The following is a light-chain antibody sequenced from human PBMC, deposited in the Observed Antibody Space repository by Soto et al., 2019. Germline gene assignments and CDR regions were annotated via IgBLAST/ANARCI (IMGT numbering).Light chain of an antibody. Sequence: EIVLTQSPVTLSLSPGEIATLSCRSSQSVRSTYLAWHQQKPGQAPRLLIYGASSRATGTPDRFSGSGSGTDFTLTISRLEPEDFAVYYCHQYDSLPRTFGQGTKVEI. CDR3: HQYDSLPRT. J-gene: IGKJ1*01. V-gene: IGKV3-20*01. CDR2: GAS. CDR1: QSVRSTY.